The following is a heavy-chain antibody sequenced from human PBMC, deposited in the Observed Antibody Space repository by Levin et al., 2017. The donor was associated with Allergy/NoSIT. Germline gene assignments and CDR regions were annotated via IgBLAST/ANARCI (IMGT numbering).Heavy chain of an antibody. J-gene: IGHJ4*02. CDR1: GFTFSSYW. V-gene: IGHV3-74*01. D-gene: IGHD3-3*01. Sequence: GGSLRLSCAASGFTFSSYWMHWVRQAPGKGLVWVSRINSDGSSTSYADSVKGRFTISRDNAKNTLYLQMNSLRAEDTAVYYCARVVSGYYGVNFDYWGQGTLVTVSS. CDR2: INSDGSST. CDR3: ARVVSGYYGVNFDY.